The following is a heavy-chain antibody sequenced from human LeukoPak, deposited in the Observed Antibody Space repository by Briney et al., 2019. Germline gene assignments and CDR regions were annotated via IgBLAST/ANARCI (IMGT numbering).Heavy chain of an antibody. Sequence: PGGSLRLSCAASGFTFDDYAMHWVRQAPGKGLEWVSGISWISGSIGYADSVKGRFTISRDNAKNSLYLQMNSLRAEDTALYYCAKVPDRGPGAAAGTPHFDYWGQGTLVTVSS. J-gene: IGHJ4*02. CDR3: AKVPDRGPGAAAGTPHFDY. CDR1: GFTFDDYA. D-gene: IGHD6-13*01. V-gene: IGHV3-9*01. CDR2: ISWISGSI.